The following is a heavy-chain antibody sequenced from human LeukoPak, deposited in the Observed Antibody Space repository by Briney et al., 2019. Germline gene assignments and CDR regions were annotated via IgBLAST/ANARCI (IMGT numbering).Heavy chain of an antibody. D-gene: IGHD6-19*01. CDR1: GFTVSSNH. CDR2: IYSGDTT. CDR3: ARVGIYSSGPARY. J-gene: IGHJ4*02. Sequence: PGGSLRLSCAASGFTVSSNHMSWVRQAPGKGLEWVSIIYSGDTTYYADSVKGRFTISRDNSKNTLYLQMNSLRAEDTAVYYCARVGIYSSGPARYWGQGTLVTVSS. V-gene: IGHV3-53*05.